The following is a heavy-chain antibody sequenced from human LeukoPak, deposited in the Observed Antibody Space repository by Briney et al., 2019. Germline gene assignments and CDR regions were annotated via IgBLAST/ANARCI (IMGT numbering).Heavy chain of an antibody. Sequence: GGSLRLSCEASGFTFSSYSMNWVRQAPGKGLEWVSAISGSGGRTYYADSVKGRFTISRDNSKNTLYLQMNSLRAEDTAVYYCAKPARTDYVDYWGQGTLVTVST. J-gene: IGHJ4*02. CDR2: ISGSGGRT. CDR1: GFTFSSYS. D-gene: IGHD1-14*01. CDR3: AKPARTDYVDY. V-gene: IGHV3-23*01.